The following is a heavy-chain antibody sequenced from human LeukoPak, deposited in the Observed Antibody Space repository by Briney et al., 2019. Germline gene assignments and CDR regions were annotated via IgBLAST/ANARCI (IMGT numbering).Heavy chain of an antibody. CDR2: IYYDGSKE. J-gene: IGHJ4*02. CDR3: AKEPYYTFWSGYLDN. V-gene: IGHV3-33*06. CDR1: GFTFGSYA. Sequence: PGGSLRLSCAASGFTFGSYAMHWVRQAPGKGLEWVAIIYYDGSKEHYADSVMGRFTISRDNSKNTLYLQMNNLRAEDTAVYYCAKEPYYTFWSGYLDNWGQGTLVTVSS. D-gene: IGHD3-3*01.